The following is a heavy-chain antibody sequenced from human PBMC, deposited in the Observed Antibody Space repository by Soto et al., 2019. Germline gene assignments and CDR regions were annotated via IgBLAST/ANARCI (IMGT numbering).Heavy chain of an antibody. V-gene: IGHV3-15*07. CDR2: IKSKTEGETT. J-gene: IGHJ5*02. CDR1: GFTFDNAW. D-gene: IGHD6-19*01. Sequence: EVQLVESGGGLIKPGGSLRLSRATSGFTFDNAWMNWVRQAPGKGLEWVGRIKSKTEGETTDYAAPVKGRFTISRDDSKNTLYLQMNSLKTEDTAVHYCKGMGGWANWFDPWGQGTLVTVSS. CDR3: KGMGGWANWFDP.